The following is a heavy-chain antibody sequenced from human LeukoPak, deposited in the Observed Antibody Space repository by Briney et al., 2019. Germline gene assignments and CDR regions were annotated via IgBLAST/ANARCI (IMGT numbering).Heavy chain of an antibody. CDR1: GATYTTYA. Sequence: SVKVSCKASGATYTTYAINWVRQAPGQGLEWMGGIMPIFGTTKYARKFEGRVTITADKSTITAYMELSSLRSDDTAVYYCARDPTQEYYFDYWGQGTLVTVSS. CDR2: IMPIFGTT. J-gene: IGHJ4*02. D-gene: IGHD4-11*01. V-gene: IGHV1-69*06. CDR3: ARDPTQEYYFDY.